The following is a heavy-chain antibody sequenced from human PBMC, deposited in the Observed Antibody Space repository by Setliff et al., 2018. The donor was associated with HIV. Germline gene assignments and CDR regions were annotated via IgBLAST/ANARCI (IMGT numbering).Heavy chain of an antibody. CDR2: ISSSSNTI. D-gene: IGHD3-16*01. CDR3: AAVPWGHSSLIIDH. CDR1: GFTFSDYY. Sequence: GGSLRLSCAASGFTFSDYYMKWVRQAPGKGLEWVSSISSSSNTIHYADSVKGRFTISRDNAKNSVYLQMHSLRVEGTAVYYCAAVPWGHSSLIIDHWGQGTPVTVSS. J-gene: IGHJ4*02. V-gene: IGHV3-11*04.